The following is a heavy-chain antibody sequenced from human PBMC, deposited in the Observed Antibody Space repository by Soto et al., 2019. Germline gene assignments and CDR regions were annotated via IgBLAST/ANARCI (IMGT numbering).Heavy chain of an antibody. V-gene: IGHV4-31*03. J-gene: IGHJ5*02. CDR1: GDSITSGGYD. CDR2: IYFTGSA. D-gene: IGHD1-26*01. CDR3: AREMVLRSGWFDP. Sequence: QVQLRESGPGLVKPSQALSLVCSVSGDSITSGGYDWTWLRQRPGKGMEWIGYIYFTGSAYYNPSLKSRVTMSVDTSKIQFSLRLSSVTAAATGFYYFAREMVLRSGWFDPLGQGGLVTVSS.